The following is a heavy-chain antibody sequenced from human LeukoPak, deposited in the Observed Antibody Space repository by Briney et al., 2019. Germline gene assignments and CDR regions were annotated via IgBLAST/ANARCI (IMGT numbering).Heavy chain of an antibody. CDR3: ARPEGGLNFRWSDP. V-gene: IGHV4-38-2*01. J-gene: IGHJ5*02. CDR2: IYHSAST. D-gene: IGHD1-14*01. CDR1: GYSISSGYY. Sequence: SETLSLICAVSGYSISSGYYWGWIRQPPGKGLEWIGSIYHSASTYYNPSLKSRVTISVDTSKNQFPLKLSSVTAADTAVYYCARPEGGLNFRWSDPWGQGTLVTVSS.